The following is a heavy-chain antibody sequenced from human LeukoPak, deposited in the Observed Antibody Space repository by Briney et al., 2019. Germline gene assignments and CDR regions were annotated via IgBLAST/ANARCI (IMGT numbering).Heavy chain of an antibody. CDR1: GFTFSRYG. CDR2: IDRSSSTI. Sequence: GGSLRLSCAASGFTFSRYGMTWIRQAPGKGLEWVSNIDRSSSTIYYADSVKGRFTISRDNGKNSLYLQMNSLRAEDTAVYYCARYGSGSQYRHPFDYWGQGTLVTVSS. V-gene: IGHV3-48*01. CDR3: ARYGSGSQYRHPFDY. D-gene: IGHD3-10*01. J-gene: IGHJ4*02.